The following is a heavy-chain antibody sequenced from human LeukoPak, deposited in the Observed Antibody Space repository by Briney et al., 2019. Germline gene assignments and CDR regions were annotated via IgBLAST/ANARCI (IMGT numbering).Heavy chain of an antibody. CDR3: ARDLYGDYSFDY. CDR2: ISGSTSTI. CDR1: EFILSSYA. V-gene: IGHV3-48*02. D-gene: IGHD4-17*01. Sequence: GGSLRLSCEASEFILSSYAMNWVRQAPGKGLEWVSYISGSTSTIKYADSVMGRFTISRDNAKNSLYLQMNSLRDEDTAVYYCARDLYGDYSFDYWGQGTLVTVSS. J-gene: IGHJ4*02.